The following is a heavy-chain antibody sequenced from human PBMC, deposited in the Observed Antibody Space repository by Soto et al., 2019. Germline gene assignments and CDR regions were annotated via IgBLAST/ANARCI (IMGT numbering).Heavy chain of an antibody. Sequence: PSETLSLTCTVSGGSISSYYCSWIRQPPGKGLEWIGYIYYSGSTNYNPSLKSRVTISVDTSKNQFSLKLSSVTAADTAVYYCARRYGSAFDIWGQGTMVTVSS. V-gene: IGHV4-59*01. J-gene: IGHJ3*02. CDR2: IYYSGST. D-gene: IGHD3-10*01. CDR3: ARRYGSAFDI. CDR1: GGSISSYY.